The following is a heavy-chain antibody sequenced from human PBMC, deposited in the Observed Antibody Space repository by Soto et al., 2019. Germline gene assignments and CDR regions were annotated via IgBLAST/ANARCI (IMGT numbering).Heavy chain of an antibody. CDR1: GYTFTSYA. Sequence: QVQLVQSGAEVKKPGASVKVSCKASGYTFTSYATHWVRQAPGQRLEWMGWINAGNGNTKYSQKFQGRVTITRDTSASTAYMELSCLRSEDTAVYYCASGYDFWSGGAYMDVWGKGTTVTVSS. J-gene: IGHJ6*03. CDR2: INAGNGNT. D-gene: IGHD3-3*01. CDR3: ASGYDFWSGGAYMDV. V-gene: IGHV1-3*01.